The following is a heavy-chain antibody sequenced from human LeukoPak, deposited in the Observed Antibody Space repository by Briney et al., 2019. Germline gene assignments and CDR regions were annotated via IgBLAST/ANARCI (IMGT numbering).Heavy chain of an antibody. V-gene: IGHV4-59*01. D-gene: IGHD3-9*01. J-gene: IGHJ4*02. CDR3: ARSRDILTGYCFDY. CDR2: IYYSGSA. CDR1: GGSISSYY. Sequence: SKTLSLTCTVSGGSISSYYWSRIRQPPGKGLEWIGYIYYSGSANYNPSLKSRVTISVDTSKNQFSLKLSSVTAADTAVYYCARSRDILTGYCFDYWGQGTLVTVSS.